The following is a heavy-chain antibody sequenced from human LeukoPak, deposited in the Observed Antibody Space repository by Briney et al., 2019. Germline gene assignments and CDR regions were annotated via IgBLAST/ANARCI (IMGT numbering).Heavy chain of an antibody. J-gene: IGHJ6*03. CDR3: ARSGSSGWVYYYYNYMDV. Sequence: GGSLRLSCAASGFTFSSYAMHWVRQAPGKGLEWVAVISYDGSEKYYAESVKGRFTISRDNSKNTLSLQMNSLKPEDTAVFYCARSGSSGWVYYYYNYMDVWGKGTTVTVSS. V-gene: IGHV3-30*04. CDR2: ISYDGSEK. CDR1: GFTFSSYA. D-gene: IGHD6-19*01.